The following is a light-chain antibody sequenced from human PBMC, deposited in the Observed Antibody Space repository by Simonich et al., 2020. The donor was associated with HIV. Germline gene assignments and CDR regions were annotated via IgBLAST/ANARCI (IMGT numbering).Light chain of an antibody. Sequence: EIVLTQSPGTLSLSPGERATHSCRANQSVNTSYLAWYQQKPGLAPRHLILDSSTHATGIPDSLSGSGTGTDVTLTISRLEPEDFAVYYCQQYGSSPPRLTFGGGTKVEIK. CDR1: QSVNTSY. V-gene: IGKV3D-20*01. J-gene: IGKJ4*01. CDR2: DSS. CDR3: QQYGSSPPRLT.